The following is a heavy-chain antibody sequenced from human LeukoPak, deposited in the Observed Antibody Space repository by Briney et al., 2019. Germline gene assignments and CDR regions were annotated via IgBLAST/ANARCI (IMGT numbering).Heavy chain of an antibody. V-gene: IGHV3-23*01. CDR1: GFTFSSYW. J-gene: IGHJ4*02. Sequence: HPGGSLRLSCAASGFTFSSYWMSWVRQAPGKGLEWVSAITGSGATTYYADSVKGRFTISRDNSKDTLYLQMNNLKAEDTATYYCAKDPGAMIVGAPPDYWGQGTLVTVSS. CDR3: AKDPGAMIVGAPPDY. D-gene: IGHD3-22*01. CDR2: ITGSGATT.